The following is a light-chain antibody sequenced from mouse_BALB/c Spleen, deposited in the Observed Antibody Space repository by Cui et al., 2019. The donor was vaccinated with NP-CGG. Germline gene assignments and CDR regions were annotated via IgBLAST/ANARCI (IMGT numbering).Light chain of an antibody. V-gene: IGLV1*01. CDR1: TGAVTTNNY. CDR3: ALWYSNHWV. J-gene: IGLJ1*01. Sequence: AVFTQESALTTSPGETVTLTCRSSTGAVTTNNYANWVQEKPDHLFTGLIGGTKNRAPGVPARFSGSLIGDKAALTITGAQTEDEAIYFCALWYSNHWVFGGGTKLTVL. CDR2: GTK.